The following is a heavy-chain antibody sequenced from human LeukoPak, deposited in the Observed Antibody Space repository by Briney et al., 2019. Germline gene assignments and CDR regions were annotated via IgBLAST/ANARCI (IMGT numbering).Heavy chain of an antibody. Sequence: GGSLRLSCAASGFTFSNAWMNWVRQAPGKGLEWVGRIKNNVDGGTTDYAASLKGRFTISRDDSKDTLYLQMNSLKIEDTAVYYCTTADGKLYCSGGSCSDYFDYWGQGTLVTVSS. J-gene: IGHJ4*02. D-gene: IGHD2-15*01. V-gene: IGHV3-15*01. CDR1: GFTFSNAW. CDR3: TTADGKLYCSGGSCSDYFDY. CDR2: IKNNVDGGTT.